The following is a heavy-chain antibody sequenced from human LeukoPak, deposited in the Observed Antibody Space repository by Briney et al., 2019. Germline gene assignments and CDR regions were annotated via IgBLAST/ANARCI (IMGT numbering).Heavy chain of an antibody. D-gene: IGHD2-2*01. CDR2: IYYSGST. V-gene: IGHV4-59*01. CDR1: GGSISSYY. J-gene: IGHJ6*03. Sequence: SETLSLTCTVSGGSISSYYWSRIRQPPGKGLEWIGYIYYSGSTNYNPSLKSRVTISVDTSKNQFSLKLSSVTAADTAVYYCASADCSSTSCYSGGNYYYYYYMDVWGKGTTVTVSS. CDR3: ASADCSSTSCYSGGNYYYYYYMDV.